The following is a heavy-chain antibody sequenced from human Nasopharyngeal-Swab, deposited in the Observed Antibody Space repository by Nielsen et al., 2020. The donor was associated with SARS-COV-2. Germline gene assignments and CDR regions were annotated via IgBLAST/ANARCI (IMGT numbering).Heavy chain of an antibody. D-gene: IGHD2-2*01. CDR2: INWNGGST. CDR3: ARVGYCSSTSCGSGSYYPTGLYYYYYIDV. Sequence: GESLKISCAASGFTFDDYGMSWVRQAPGKGLEWVSGINWNGGSTGYADSVKGRFTISRDNAKNSLYLQMNSLRAEDTALYHCARVGYCSSTSCGSGSYYPTGLYYYYYIDVWGKGTTVTVSS. J-gene: IGHJ6*03. V-gene: IGHV3-20*01. CDR1: GFTFDDYG.